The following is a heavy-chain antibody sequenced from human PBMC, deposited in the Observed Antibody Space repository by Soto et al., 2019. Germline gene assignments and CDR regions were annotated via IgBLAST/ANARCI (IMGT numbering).Heavy chain of an antibody. CDR1: GYNFTNYW. D-gene: IGHD1-26*01. Sequence: GESLKISCKGSGYNFTNYWISWVRQMPGKGLEWMGRIDPSDSYTNYSPSFQGHVTISADKSISTAYLQWSSLKASDTAMYYCARQGDSYYYYGMDVWGQGTTVTVSS. CDR2: IDPSDSYT. CDR3: ARQGDSYYYYGMDV. J-gene: IGHJ6*02. V-gene: IGHV5-10-1*01.